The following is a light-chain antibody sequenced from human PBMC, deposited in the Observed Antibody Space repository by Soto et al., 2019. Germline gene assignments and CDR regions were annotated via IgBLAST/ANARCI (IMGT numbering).Light chain of an antibody. CDR3: QHFGSSRT. Sequence: EIVLTKAPGTLSLSPGESANLACRAGQRVNSSLACYQQSPDQAPRLLLHDASSRATGIPDRFSGSGSGTAITLTISTLEPEDFAVYYCQHFGSSRTFGHGTKVEIK. V-gene: IGKV3-20*01. J-gene: IGKJ1*01. CDR1: QRVNSS. CDR2: DAS.